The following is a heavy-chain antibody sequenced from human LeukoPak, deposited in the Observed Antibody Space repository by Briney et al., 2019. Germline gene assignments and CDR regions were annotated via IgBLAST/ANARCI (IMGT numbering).Heavy chain of an antibody. CDR2: ISAYNGNT. D-gene: IGHD3-10*01. J-gene: IGHJ4*02. CDR3: ARGAMVRGVIIIDY. V-gene: IGHV1-18*04. CDR1: GYTFTGYY. Sequence: ASVKVSCKASGYTFTGYYMHWVRQAPGQGLEWMGWISAYNGNTNYAQKLQGRVTMTTDTSTSTAYMELRSLRSDDTAVYYCARGAMVRGVIIIDYWGQGTLVTVSS.